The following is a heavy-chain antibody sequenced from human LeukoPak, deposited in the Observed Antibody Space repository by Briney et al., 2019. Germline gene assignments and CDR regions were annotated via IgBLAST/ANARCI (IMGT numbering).Heavy chain of an antibody. D-gene: IGHD5-18*01. V-gene: IGHV3-11*01. CDR2: ISSSGSTI. CDR1: GFTFSDYY. J-gene: IGHJ4*02. Sequence: GGSLRLSCAASGFTFSDYYMSWIRQAPGKGLEWVSYISSSGSTIYYADSVKGRFTISRDNSKNTLYLQMNSLRAEDTAVYYCAKGSGYSYGYFDYWGQGTLVTVSS. CDR3: AKGSGYSYGYFDY.